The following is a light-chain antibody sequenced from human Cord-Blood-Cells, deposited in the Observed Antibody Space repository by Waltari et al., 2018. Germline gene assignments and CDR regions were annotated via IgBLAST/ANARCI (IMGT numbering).Light chain of an antibody. CDR3: CSYAGSSTWV. CDR1: SSDVVSYNL. V-gene: IGLV2-23*01. J-gene: IGLJ3*02. CDR2: EGG. Sequence: QSALTQPASVSGSPGQSITISCTGTSSDVVSYNLLSWYQPHPGKAPNLMIYEGGKRPSGVSTRFSGSRSGNTASLTISVLQAEDEADYYCCSYAGSSTWVFGGGTKLTVL.